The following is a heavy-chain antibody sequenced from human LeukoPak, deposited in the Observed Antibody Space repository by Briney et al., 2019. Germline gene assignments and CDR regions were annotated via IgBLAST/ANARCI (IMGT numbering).Heavy chain of an antibody. CDR2: FDPEDSET. CDR3: ATASRIWYFDY. J-gene: IGHJ4*02. Sequence: ASVNVSCKVSGYTLTELSMHWVRQAPGKGLEWMGGFDPEDSETIYAQKCQGRVTMTEDKSTDTDYMELSSVRSEDTAVYYCATASRIWYFDYWGQGTLVTVSS. CDR1: GYTLTELS. V-gene: IGHV1-24*01.